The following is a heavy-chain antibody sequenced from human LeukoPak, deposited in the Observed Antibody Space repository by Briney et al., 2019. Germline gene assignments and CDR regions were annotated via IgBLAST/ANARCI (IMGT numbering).Heavy chain of an antibody. CDR2: IYTSGST. CDR3: ARDSSSGVDY. Sequence: PSETLSITRTIPGVSINSHYCSLIRQPAGKGLEWIGRIYTSGSTNYNPSLKSRVTMSVDTSKNQFSLKLSSVTAADTAVYYCARDSSSGVDYWGQGTLVTVSS. D-gene: IGHD6-6*01. CDR1: GVSINSHY. V-gene: IGHV4-4*07. J-gene: IGHJ4*02.